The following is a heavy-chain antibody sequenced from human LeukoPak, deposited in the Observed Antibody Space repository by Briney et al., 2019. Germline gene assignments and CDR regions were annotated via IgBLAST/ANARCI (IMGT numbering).Heavy chain of an antibody. D-gene: IGHD1-26*01. CDR2: IYTSGST. Sequence: SETLSLTCTVSGGSISSGSYYWSWIRQPAGKGLEWIGRIYTSGSTNYNPSLKSRVTISVDTSKNQFSLKLSSVTAADTAVYYCAREGSPSYYHYYMDVRGKGTTVTVSS. CDR3: AREGSPSYYHYYMDV. CDR1: GGSISSGSYY. V-gene: IGHV4-61*02. J-gene: IGHJ6*03.